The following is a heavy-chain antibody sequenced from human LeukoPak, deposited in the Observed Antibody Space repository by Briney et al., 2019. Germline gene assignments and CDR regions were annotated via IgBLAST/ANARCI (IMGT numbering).Heavy chain of an antibody. V-gene: IGHV1-2*02. D-gene: IGHD2-2*01. Sequence: ASVTVSCKASGYTFTGYYMHWVRQAPGQGLEWMGWINPNSGGTNYAQKFQGRVTMTRDTSISTAYMDLSRLRSDDTAVYYCARVNCSSTSCYDYWGQGTLVTVSS. CDR3: ARVNCSSTSCYDY. J-gene: IGHJ4*02. CDR2: INPNSGGT. CDR1: GYTFTGYY.